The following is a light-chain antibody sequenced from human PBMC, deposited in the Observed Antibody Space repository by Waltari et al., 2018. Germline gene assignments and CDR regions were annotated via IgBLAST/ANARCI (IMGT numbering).Light chain of an antibody. Sequence: QSALTQPASVSGSPGQSITISCTGTSSDVGGYNYVSWYQQYQGKAPQLIIYDVTFRPSGVSNRFSGSKSANTASLTISGLQAEDEAEYYCSSNTDNNTLVFGGGTKVTVL. J-gene: IGLJ2*01. CDR1: SSDVGGYNY. CDR2: DVT. CDR3: SSNTDNNTLV. V-gene: IGLV2-14*03.